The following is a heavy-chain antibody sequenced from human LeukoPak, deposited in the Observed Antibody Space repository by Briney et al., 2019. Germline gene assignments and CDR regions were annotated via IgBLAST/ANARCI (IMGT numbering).Heavy chain of an antibody. CDR3: ARDQEAAADPGTSSGYFDL. Sequence: SETLSLTCTVSGDSISSSSYYWGWIRQPPGKGLEWIGSVYYSGSTFYNPSLKSRVTMSVDTSKNQFSLKLSSVTAADTAVYYCARDQEAAADPGTSSGYFDLWGRGTLVTVSS. CDR2: VYYSGST. J-gene: IGHJ2*01. V-gene: IGHV4-39*07. D-gene: IGHD6-13*01. CDR1: GDSISSSSYY.